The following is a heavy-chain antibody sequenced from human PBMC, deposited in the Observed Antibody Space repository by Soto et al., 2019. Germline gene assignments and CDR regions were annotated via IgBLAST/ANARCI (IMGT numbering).Heavy chain of an antibody. V-gene: IGHV4-61*01. Sequence: SETLSLTCTVSGGSVSSGSYYWSWIRQPPGKGLEWIGYIYYSGSTNYNPSLKSRVTISVDTSKNQFSVKLSSVTAADTAVYYCARDFEVRDPYGNYYYPMDIWGQGTTVTVSS. CDR2: IYYSGST. CDR1: GGSVSSGSYY. CDR3: ARDFEVRDPYGNYYYPMDI. D-gene: IGHD3-10*01. J-gene: IGHJ6*02.